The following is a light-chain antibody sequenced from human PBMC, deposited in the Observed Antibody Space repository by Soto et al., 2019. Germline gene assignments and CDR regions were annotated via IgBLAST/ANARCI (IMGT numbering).Light chain of an antibody. CDR2: GNS. CDR1: SSNIGAGYD. J-gene: IGLJ1*01. CDR3: QSYDSSLSVPFYV. Sequence: QSVLTQPPSVSGAPGQRVTISCTGSSSNIGAGYDVHWYQQLPGTAPKLLIYGNSNRPSGVPDRSSGSKSGTSAYLAITGLQAEDEADYYCQSYDSSLSVPFYVFGTGTKVTV. V-gene: IGLV1-40*01.